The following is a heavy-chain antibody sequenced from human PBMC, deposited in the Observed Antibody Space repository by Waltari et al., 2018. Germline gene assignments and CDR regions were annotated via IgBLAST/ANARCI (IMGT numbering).Heavy chain of an antibody. CDR1: GCSISSYY. V-gene: IGHV4-59*01. Sequence: QVQLQESGPGLVKPSETLSLTCTVSGCSISSYYWSWIRQPPGKGLAWIGYIYYSGSTNYNPSLKSRVTISVDTSKNQFSLKLSSVTAADTAVYYCARGSMNYDFWSGYSDYYYYYMDVWGKGTTVTISS. CDR3: ARGSMNYDFWSGYSDYYYYYMDV. CDR2: IYYSGST. D-gene: IGHD3-3*01. J-gene: IGHJ6*03.